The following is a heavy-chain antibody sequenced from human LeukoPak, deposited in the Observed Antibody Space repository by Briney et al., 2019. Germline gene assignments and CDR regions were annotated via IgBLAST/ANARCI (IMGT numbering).Heavy chain of an antibody. V-gene: IGHV4-59*01. D-gene: IGHD5-12*01. CDR2: IYYSGST. CDR3: ARAGYSGSDFSV. Sequence: SETLSLTCTLSGGSFSRYYWSWLRQPPGKGLEWIGYIYYSGSTNYNPSLKSRVTISVDPSKNQFSLKLISVTATDTAVYYCARAGYSGSDFSVWGKGSTVTVSS. J-gene: IGHJ6*04. CDR1: GGSFSRYY.